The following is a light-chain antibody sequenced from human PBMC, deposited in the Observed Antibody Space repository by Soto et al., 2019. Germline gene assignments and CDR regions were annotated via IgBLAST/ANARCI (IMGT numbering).Light chain of an antibody. Sequence: EIVMTQSPATLSVSPRERATLSCRASQSVSSNLAWYQQKPGQAPRLLNYGSSTRATGIPARFSGSGAGTEFTLTISSLQSEDFVVYFCQQYNNWPTTWTFGQGTKVEIK. V-gene: IGKV3-15*01. CDR1: QSVSSN. CDR3: QQYNNWPTTWT. CDR2: GSS. J-gene: IGKJ1*01.